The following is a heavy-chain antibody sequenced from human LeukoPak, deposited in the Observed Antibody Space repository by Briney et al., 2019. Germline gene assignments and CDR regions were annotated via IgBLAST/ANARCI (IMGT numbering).Heavy chain of an antibody. V-gene: IGHV4-39*02. CDR1: GGSISSSSYY. CDR2: IYYSGST. CDR3: ARDLVRHFDW. Sequence: SETLSLTCTVSGGSISSSSYYWGWIRQPPGKGLEWIGSIYYSGSTYYNPSRKSRVTISVDTSKNQFSLKLSSVTAADTAVYYCARDLVRHFDWWGQGTLVTVSS. J-gene: IGHJ4*02. D-gene: IGHD2-8*02.